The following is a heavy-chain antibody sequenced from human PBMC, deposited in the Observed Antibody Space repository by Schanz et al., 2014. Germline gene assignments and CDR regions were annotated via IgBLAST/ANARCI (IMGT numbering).Heavy chain of an antibody. CDR1: GFNFSDYA. J-gene: IGHJ5*01. V-gene: IGHV3-23*01. D-gene: IGHD2-15*01. CDR3: AKTPREYCNYDNCPNWFDS. Sequence: EVQLLESGGGLVQPGGSLRLSCAASGFNFSDYAMCWVRQAPGKGLEWVSAISGSGGSTYYADSVKGRFTISRDNSKNTLYLQMNSLRAEDTAVYYCAKTPREYCNYDNCPNWFDSWGQGTLVTVSS. CDR2: ISGSGGST.